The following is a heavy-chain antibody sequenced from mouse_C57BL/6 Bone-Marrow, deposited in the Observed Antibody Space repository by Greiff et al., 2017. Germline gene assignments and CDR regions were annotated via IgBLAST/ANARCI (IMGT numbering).Heavy chain of an antibody. J-gene: IGHJ2*01. Sequence: QVQLQQPGAELVKPGASVKLSCKASGYTFTSYWMHWVKQRPGQGLEWIGMIHPNSGSTNYNEKFKSKATLTVDKSSSTAYMQRSSLTSEDSAVCYCARPITTRDYFDYWGQGTTLTVSS. V-gene: IGHV1-64*01. CDR1: GYTFTSYW. CDR2: IHPNSGST. CDR3: ARPITTRDYFDY. D-gene: IGHD1-2*01.